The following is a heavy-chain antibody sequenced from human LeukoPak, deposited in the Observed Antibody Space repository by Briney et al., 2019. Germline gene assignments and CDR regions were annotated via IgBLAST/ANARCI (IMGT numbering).Heavy chain of an antibody. D-gene: IGHD3-22*01. CDR3: AKGYGFDSSGSEHYFEN. V-gene: IGHV3-30*18. Sequence: GGSLRLSCAASGFTFSNYGIHWVRQAPGKGLEWVVVISYDGSNKYYAESVKGRFTISRDNSKNTLYLQMNSLRAEDTAVYYCAKGYGFDSSGSEHYFENWGQGILVTVSS. J-gene: IGHJ4*02. CDR2: ISYDGSNK. CDR1: GFTFSNYG.